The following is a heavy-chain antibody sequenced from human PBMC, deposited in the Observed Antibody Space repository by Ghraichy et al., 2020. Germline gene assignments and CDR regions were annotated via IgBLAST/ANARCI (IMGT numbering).Heavy chain of an antibody. V-gene: IGHV1-46*01. CDR1: GYTFTSYY. J-gene: IGHJ4*02. D-gene: IGHD3-10*01. CDR2: INPSGGST. CDR3: ARAGQSHYYGSGSYPDY. Sequence: ASVKVSCKASGYTFTSYYMHWVRQAPGQGLEWMGIINPSGGSTSYAQKFQGRVTMTRDTSTSTVYMELSSLRSEDTAVYYCARAGQSHYYGSGSYPDYWGQGTLVTVSS.